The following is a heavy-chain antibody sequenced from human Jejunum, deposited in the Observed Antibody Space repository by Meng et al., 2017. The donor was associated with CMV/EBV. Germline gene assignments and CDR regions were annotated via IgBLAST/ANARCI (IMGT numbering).Heavy chain of an antibody. CDR3: ARAHSGNHYPTMPGDL. Sequence: GYTFTTSYMHWLRQAPGQGLEWVGWIDPNSGGTNYAQKFYGRVTLTRDTSISTAHMELSRLRSDDTAVYYCARAHSGNHYPTMPGDLWGQGTLVTVSS. CDR2: IDPNSGGT. V-gene: IGHV1-2*02. D-gene: IGHD5-12*01. J-gene: IGHJ4*02. CDR1: GYTFTTSY.